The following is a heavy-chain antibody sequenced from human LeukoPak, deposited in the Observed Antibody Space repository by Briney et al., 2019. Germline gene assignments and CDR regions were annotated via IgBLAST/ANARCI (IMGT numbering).Heavy chain of an antibody. CDR2: IYSGGST. J-gene: IGHJ3*02. CDR1: GFTVSSNY. CDR3: AREAYDRNSLAFDI. Sequence: PGGSLRLSCAASGFTVSSNYMSWVRQAPGEGLGWVSVIYSGGSTYYSDSVKGRFTISRDNSKNTLYLQMNSLRAEDTAVYYCAREAYDRNSLAFDIWGQGTMVTVSS. V-gene: IGHV3-66*02. D-gene: IGHD3-22*01.